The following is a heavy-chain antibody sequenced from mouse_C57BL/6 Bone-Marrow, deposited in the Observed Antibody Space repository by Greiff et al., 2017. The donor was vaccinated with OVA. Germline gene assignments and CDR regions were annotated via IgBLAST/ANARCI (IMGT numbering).Heavy chain of an antibody. Sequence: QVQLQQSGAELVRPGTSVKLSCKASGYTFTSYWLHWVKQRPGQGLEWIGVIDPSDSYTNYNQKFKGKATLTVDTSSSTAYMQLSSLTSEDSAVYYCATLYVFAYWGQGTLVTVSA. CDR3: ATLYVFAY. V-gene: IGHV1-59*01. D-gene: IGHD1-1*01. J-gene: IGHJ3*01. CDR1: GYTFTSYW. CDR2: IDPSDSYT.